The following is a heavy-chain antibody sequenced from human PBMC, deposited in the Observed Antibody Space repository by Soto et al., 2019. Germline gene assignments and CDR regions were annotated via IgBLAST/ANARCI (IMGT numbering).Heavy chain of an antibody. V-gene: IGHV4-59*08. J-gene: IGHJ6*02. D-gene: IGHD4-17*01. CDR2: VYYTGDT. CDR1: SGPDRSHN. CDR3: VRQGIDYLHGLVDV. Sequence: QVQLQQSGPRLVKPSETLSLTCTVSSGPDRSHNWGWIRQPPGRGRVWIGYVYYTGDTAYNPSLRGRVTISADTSTNDISLTLNSVTAADTAVYYCVRQGIDYLHGLVDVWGQGTTVSVSS.